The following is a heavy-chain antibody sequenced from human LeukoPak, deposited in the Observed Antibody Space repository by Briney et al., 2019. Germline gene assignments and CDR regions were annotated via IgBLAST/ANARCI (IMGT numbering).Heavy chain of an antibody. D-gene: IGHD2-2*01. J-gene: IGHJ3*02. Sequence: PTGGSLRLSCAASGFTFSSYGMHWVRQAPGKGLEWVAFIRYDGSNKYYADSVKGRFTISRDNSKNTLYLQMNSLRAEDTAVYYCAKDGAGRYCSSTSCPDAFDIWGQGTMVTVSS. V-gene: IGHV3-30*02. CDR3: AKDGAGRYCSSTSCPDAFDI. CDR1: GFTFSSYG. CDR2: IRYDGSNK.